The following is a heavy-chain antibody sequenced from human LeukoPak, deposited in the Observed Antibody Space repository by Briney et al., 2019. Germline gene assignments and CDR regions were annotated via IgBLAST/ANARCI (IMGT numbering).Heavy chain of an antibody. J-gene: IGHJ3*02. D-gene: IGHD6-19*01. CDR1: GFTFDDYG. V-gene: IGHV3-20*01. Sequence: GGSLRLSCAASGFTFDDYGMSWVRQAPGKGLEWVSGINWNGGSTGYADSVKGRFTISRDNAKNSLYLQMNSLRAEDTALYHCARVPSSGWYGKYAFDIWGQGTMVTVSS. CDR2: INWNGGST. CDR3: ARVPSSGWYGKYAFDI.